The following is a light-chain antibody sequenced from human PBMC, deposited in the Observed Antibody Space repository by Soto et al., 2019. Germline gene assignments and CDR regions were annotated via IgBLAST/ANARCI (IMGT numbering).Light chain of an antibody. CDR2: EVT. Sequence: QSALTQPASVSGSPGQSITISCTGRSSDVGGYDLVSWFQLHPDRAPKLVIFEVTKRPSGVSNRFSGSKSGNTASLTISGLQAEDEADYYCSSDAGTTSLVLFGGGTKLTVL. V-gene: IGLV2-23*02. CDR3: SSDAGTTSLVL. J-gene: IGLJ2*01. CDR1: SSDVGGYDL.